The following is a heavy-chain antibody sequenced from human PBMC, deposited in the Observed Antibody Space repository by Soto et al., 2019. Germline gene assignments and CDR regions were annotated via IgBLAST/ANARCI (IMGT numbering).Heavy chain of an antibody. V-gene: IGHV1-69*13. CDR1: GGTFSSYA. CDR3: ALWQYQLHYYYYGMDV. D-gene: IGHD2-2*01. Sequence: ASVKVSCKASGGTFSSYAISWVRQAPGQGLEWMGGIIPIFGTANYAQKFQGRATITADESTSTAYMELSSLRSEDTAVYYCALWQYQLHYYYYGMDVWGQGTTVTVSS. CDR2: IIPIFGTA. J-gene: IGHJ6*02.